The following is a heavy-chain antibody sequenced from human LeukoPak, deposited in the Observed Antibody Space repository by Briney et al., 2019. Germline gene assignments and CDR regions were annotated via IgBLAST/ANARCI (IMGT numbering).Heavy chain of an antibody. V-gene: IGHV4-34*01. CDR1: GGSFSGYY. J-gene: IGHJ5*02. CDR3: ARRSGIVVVPAAMSPRTYNWFDP. CDR2: INHSGST. Sequence: SETLSPTCAVYGGSFSGYYWSWIRQPPGKGLEWIGEINHSGSTNYNPSLKSRVTISVDTSKNQFSLKLSSVTAADTAVYYCARRSGIVVVPAAMSPRTYNWFDPWGQGTLVTVSS. D-gene: IGHD2-2*01.